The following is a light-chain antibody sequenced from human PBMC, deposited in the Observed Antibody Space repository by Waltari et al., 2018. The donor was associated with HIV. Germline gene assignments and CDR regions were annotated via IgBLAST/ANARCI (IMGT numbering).Light chain of an antibody. Sequence: QSVLTQPPSASGTPGQRVTISCSGSSSNIGSNYVYWYQQLPETAPKLLIYRNNQRPSGVPDRVSGSKSGTSASLAISGLRSEDEADYYCATWDDSLSGWVFGGGTKLTVL. CDR2: RNN. J-gene: IGLJ3*02. V-gene: IGLV1-47*01. CDR1: SSNIGSNY. CDR3: ATWDDSLSGWV.